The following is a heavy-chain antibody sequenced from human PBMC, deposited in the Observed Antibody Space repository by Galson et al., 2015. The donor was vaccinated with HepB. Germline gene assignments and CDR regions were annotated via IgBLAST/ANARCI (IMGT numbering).Heavy chain of an antibody. CDR1: GFTFNTYW. CDR2: MKVDGSER. Sequence: SLRLSCAASGFTFNTYWMTWIRQAPGKGLEWVANMKVDGSERHYEDSVRGRFTISRDNAKNSLYLQMNSRRAEDTAVYYCGSRWADYWGQGTLVTVSS. D-gene: IGHD4-23*01. V-gene: IGHV3-7*01. J-gene: IGHJ4*02. CDR3: GSRWADY.